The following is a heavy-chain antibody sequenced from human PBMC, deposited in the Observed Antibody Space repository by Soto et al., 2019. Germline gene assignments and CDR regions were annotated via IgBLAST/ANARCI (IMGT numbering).Heavy chain of an antibody. J-gene: IGHJ4*02. CDR3: ARGEATILGVVQTCEY. V-gene: IGHV4-59*01. CDR1: GGSISSYD. CDR2: IYYSGST. Sequence: PSETLSLTCTVSGGSISSYDCIWIRQPQGKGLEWIVYIYYSGSTNYNTSLKSRANISVDTYKKQFSLKLSAVSAADTAVYYCARGEATILGVVQTCEYWGQGNLGT. D-gene: IGHD3-3*01.